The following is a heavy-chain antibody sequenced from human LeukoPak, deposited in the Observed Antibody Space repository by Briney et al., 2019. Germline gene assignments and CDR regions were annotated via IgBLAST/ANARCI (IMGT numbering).Heavy chain of an antibody. CDR1: GVSISSSNSY. CDR3: ARGGYSSSSHIDY. D-gene: IGHD6-6*01. Sequence: KTSETLSLTCTVPGVSISSSNSYWGWIRQPPGKGLEWIGSIYYSGNTYYNASLKSQVSISIDTSKNQFSLKLSSVTAADTAVYYCARGGYSSSSHIDYWGQGTLVTVSS. CDR2: IYYSGNT. J-gene: IGHJ4*02. V-gene: IGHV4-39*07.